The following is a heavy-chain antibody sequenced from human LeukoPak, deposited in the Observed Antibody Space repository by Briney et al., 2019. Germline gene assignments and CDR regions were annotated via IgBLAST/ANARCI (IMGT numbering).Heavy chain of an antibody. CDR3: ARHMLVGAPVHFQD. J-gene: IGHJ1*01. Sequence: GESLRTHCHGSGYSFSSYWNSWVRQMPGKGLGCMGRIDPSESCTNYSPSFQGHVTISANRSINTSYLHVSGLNASHTAMYYFARHMLVGAPVHFQDWGQGCLVTVSS. V-gene: IGHV5-10-1*01. D-gene: IGHD1-26*01. CDR1: GYSFSSYW. CDR2: IDPSESCT.